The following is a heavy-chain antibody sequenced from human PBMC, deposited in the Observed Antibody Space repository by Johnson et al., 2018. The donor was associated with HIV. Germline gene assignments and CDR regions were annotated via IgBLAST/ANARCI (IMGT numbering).Heavy chain of an antibody. CDR2: ISYDAKHK. V-gene: IGHV3-30*14. Sequence: QVQLVESGGGLVQPGGSLRLSCAASGFTFGSYAMSWVRQAPGKGLEWVAVISYDAKHKYYADSMKGRFTISRENAKNSLYRQMNSLRAGDTAVYYCARSEYDYYDSSGYDAFDIWGPGTMVTVS. CDR3: ARSEYDYYDSSGYDAFDI. CDR1: GFTFGSYA. D-gene: IGHD3-22*01. J-gene: IGHJ3*02.